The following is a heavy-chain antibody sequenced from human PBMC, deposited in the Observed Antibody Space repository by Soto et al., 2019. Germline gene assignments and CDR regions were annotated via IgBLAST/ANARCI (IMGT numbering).Heavy chain of an antibody. Sequence: GGSLRLSCAASGFTFSSYGMHWVRQAPGKGLEWVAVISYDGSNKYYADSVKGRFTISRDNSKNTLYLQMNSLRAEDTAVYYCAKILCSSSCFDYWGQGTLVTVSS. J-gene: IGHJ4*02. CDR3: AKILCSSSCFDY. CDR1: GFTFSSYG. V-gene: IGHV3-30*18. CDR2: ISYDGSNK. D-gene: IGHD6-13*01.